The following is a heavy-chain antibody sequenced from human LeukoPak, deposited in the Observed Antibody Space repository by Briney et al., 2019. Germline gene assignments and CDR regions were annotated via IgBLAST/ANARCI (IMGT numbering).Heavy chain of an antibody. D-gene: IGHD6-13*01. CDR3: ARGPPESSNSDY. Sequence: ASVKVSCKVSGYTFTSQHINWVRQATGQGLDRMGRMYTNSANKGYAQKFQGRVTMTRNTSISTAYMELSSLRSEDTAVYYCARGPPESSNSDYWGQGTLVTVSS. J-gene: IGHJ4*02. CDR2: MYTNSANK. V-gene: IGHV1-8*01. CDR1: GYTFTSQH.